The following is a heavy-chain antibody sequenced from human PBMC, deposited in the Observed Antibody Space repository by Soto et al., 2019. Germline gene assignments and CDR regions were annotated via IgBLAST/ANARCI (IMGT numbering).Heavy chain of an antibody. D-gene: IGHD4-17*01. CDR1: GFTFSGSA. Sequence: EVQLVESGGGLVQPGGSLKLSCAVSGFTFSGSAMHWVRQAAGKGLEWVGRIRSKSNSYATAYAASVKGRFTISRDDSKNTAYLQMNSLKPEDTAVYYCTRGYGDSVRDYWGQGTLVTVSS. V-gene: IGHV3-73*01. CDR2: IRSKSNSYAT. J-gene: IGHJ4*02. CDR3: TRGYGDSVRDY.